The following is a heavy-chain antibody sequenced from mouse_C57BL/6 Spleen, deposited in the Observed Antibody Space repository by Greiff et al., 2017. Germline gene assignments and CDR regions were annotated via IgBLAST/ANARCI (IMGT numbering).Heavy chain of an antibody. V-gene: IGHV1-54*01. CDR3: ARSYSNSDY. Sequence: VQLQQSGAELVRPGTSVKVSCKASGYAFTNSLIEWVKQRPGQGLEWIGVINPGSGGTNYNEKFKGKATLTADKSSSTAYMQLSSLTSEDSAVYFCARSYSNSDYWGQGTTLTVSS. J-gene: IGHJ2*01. CDR2: INPGSGGT. CDR1: GYAFTNSL. D-gene: IGHD2-5*01.